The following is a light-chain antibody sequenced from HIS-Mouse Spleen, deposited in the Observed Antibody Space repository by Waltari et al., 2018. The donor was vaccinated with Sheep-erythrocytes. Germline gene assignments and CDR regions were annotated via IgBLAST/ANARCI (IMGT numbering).Light chain of an antibody. V-gene: IGLV3-25*03. J-gene: IGLJ1*01. Sequence: SYELTQPPSVSVSPGQTARITCPGDALPKQYASWYQQKPGQAPVLVIYKDSERPSGLPERFSGSSSGTKVTLTISGVQAEDEADYYCQSADSSGTYVFGTGTKVTVL. CDR2: KDS. CDR1: ALPKQY. CDR3: QSADSSGTYV.